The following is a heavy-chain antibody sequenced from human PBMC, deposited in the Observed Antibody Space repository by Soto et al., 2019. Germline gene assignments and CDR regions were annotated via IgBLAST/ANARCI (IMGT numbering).Heavy chain of an antibody. D-gene: IGHD3-16*01. V-gene: IGHV3-7*01. Sequence: EVQLVESGGGLVQPGGSLRLSCVTSGFTFSASWMNWVRQAPGKGLEWVANLNQDGSEIKYVDSVKGRFTISRDNARNSVYPQINSLRTEDTAVYYCASWVYPRNYWGQGTLVTVSS. CDR1: GFTFSASW. CDR3: ASWVYPRNY. J-gene: IGHJ4*02. CDR2: LNQDGSEI.